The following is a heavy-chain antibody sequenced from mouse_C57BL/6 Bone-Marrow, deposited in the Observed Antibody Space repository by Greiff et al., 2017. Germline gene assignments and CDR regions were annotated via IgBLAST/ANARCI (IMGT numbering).Heavy chain of an antibody. D-gene: IGHD1-1*01. CDR1: GFTFTDYY. CDR3: AREGYYGSSAFDY. J-gene: IGHJ2*01. CDR2: VSSYNGGT. Sequence: EVKVVESGPVLVKPGPSVKISCKASGFTFTDYYMHWVKQSHGKSLEWIGLVSSYNGGTSYNPKFKGKATLTVDTSSSTAYMELNSLTSEDSAVYYCAREGYYGSSAFDYWGQGTTLTVSS. V-gene: IGHV1-36*01.